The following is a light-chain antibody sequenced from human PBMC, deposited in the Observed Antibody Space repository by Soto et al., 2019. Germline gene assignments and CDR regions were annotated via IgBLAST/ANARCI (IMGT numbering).Light chain of an antibody. CDR3: SSYRSTNTFVV. CDR2: DVN. CDR1: SSDVGSYNR. J-gene: IGLJ2*01. V-gene: IGLV2-18*02. Sequence: QSVLTQPPSVSGSPGQSVTISCTGTSSDVGSYNRVSWYQQSPGTAPKLIIYDVNDRPSGVPDRFSGSKSGNTASLTISGLQVEDEADYYCSSYRSTNTFVVFGGWTKLTVL.